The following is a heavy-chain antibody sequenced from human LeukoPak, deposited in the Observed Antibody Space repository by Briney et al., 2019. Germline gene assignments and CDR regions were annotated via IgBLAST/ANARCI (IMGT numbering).Heavy chain of an antibody. Sequence: GGSLRLSCAASGVTFSSYAMSWVRQAPGKGLEWVSAISGSGGSTYYADSVKGRFTISRDNSKNTLYLQMNSLRAEDTAVYYCAKVYYYGSGEDYFDYWGQGTLVTVSS. CDR3: AKVYYYGSGEDYFDY. CDR2: ISGSGGST. J-gene: IGHJ4*02. V-gene: IGHV3-23*01. D-gene: IGHD3-10*01. CDR1: GVTFSSYA.